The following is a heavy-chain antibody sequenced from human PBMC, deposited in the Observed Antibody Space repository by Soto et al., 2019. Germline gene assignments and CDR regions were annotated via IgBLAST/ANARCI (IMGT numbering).Heavy chain of an antibody. CDR2: ISYDGSNK. D-gene: IGHD3-10*01. CDR3: AKDASGSGDLDY. CDR1: GFTFSSYG. V-gene: IGHV3-30*18. J-gene: IGHJ4*02. Sequence: PGGSLRLSCAASGFTFSSYGMHWVRQAPGKGLEWVAVISYDGSNKYYADSVKGRFTISRDNSKNTLYLQMNSLRAEDTAVYYCAKDASGSGDLDYWGPGTLVTVSS.